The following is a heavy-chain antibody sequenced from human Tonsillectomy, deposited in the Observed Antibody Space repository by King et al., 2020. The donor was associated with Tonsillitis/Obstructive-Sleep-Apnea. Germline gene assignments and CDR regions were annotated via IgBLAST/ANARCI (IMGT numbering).Heavy chain of an antibody. CDR2: IKSKTDGGTP. V-gene: IGHV3-15*07. CDR1: GFIFRNAW. CDR3: TTDLVVPSAINAFDI. J-gene: IGHJ3*02. Sequence: VQLVESGGGLVKPGGSLKLSCAASGFIFRNAWMTWVRQAPGKGLEWVGRIKSKTDGGTPDYAAPVKGRFTISRDDSRNTLYLQMNSLKTEDTAVYYCTTDLVVPSAINAFDIWGQGTMVTVSS. D-gene: IGHD2-2*01.